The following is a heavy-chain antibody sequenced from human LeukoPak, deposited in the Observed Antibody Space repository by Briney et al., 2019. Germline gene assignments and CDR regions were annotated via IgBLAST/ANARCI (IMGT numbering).Heavy chain of an antibody. V-gene: IGHV3-23*01. J-gene: IGHJ3*02. Sequence: GGTLRLSCAASGFTFSSYGMSWVRQAPGKGLEWVSAISGSGGSTYYADSVKGRFTISRDNAKNSLYLQMNSLRAEDTVVYYCAGFDYYDSSGYWVSQDAFDIWGQGTMVTVSS. CDR3: AGFDYYDSSGYWVSQDAFDI. D-gene: IGHD3-22*01. CDR1: GFTFSSYG. CDR2: ISGSGGST.